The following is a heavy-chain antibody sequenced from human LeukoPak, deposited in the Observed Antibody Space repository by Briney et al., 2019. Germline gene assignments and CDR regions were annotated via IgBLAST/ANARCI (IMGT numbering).Heavy chain of an antibody. CDR3: ARESPGDSNGLDV. CDR2: VYSGGVA. Sequence: GGSLRLSCAASGFSVSGNYMNWVRQPPGKGLDWVSIVYSGGVAYYADSVKGRFTISRDYSKNTVSLQMNSLRAEDTAIYYCARESPGDSNGLDVWGQGTTATVSS. D-gene: IGHD7-27*01. CDR1: GFSVSGNY. V-gene: IGHV3-66*01. J-gene: IGHJ6*02.